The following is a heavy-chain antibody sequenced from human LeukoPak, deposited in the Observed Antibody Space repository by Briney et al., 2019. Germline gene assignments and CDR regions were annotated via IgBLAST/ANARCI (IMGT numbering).Heavy chain of an antibody. CDR3: AREERAAAAGTSNFDY. J-gene: IGHJ4*02. D-gene: IGHD6-13*01. CDR2: INPNSGGT. V-gene: IGHV1-2*02. CDR1: GYTFTGYY. Sequence: ASVKVSCKASGYTFTGYYMHWVRQAPGQGLEWMGWINPNSGGTNYAQKFRGRVTMTRDTSISTAYMELSRLRSDGTAVYYCAREERAAAAGTSNFDYWGQGTLVTVSS.